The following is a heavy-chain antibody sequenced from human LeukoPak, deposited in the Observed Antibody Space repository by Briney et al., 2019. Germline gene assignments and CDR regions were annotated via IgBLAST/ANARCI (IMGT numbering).Heavy chain of an antibody. CDR3: ASRPPPGGYSYAHGDY. D-gene: IGHD5-18*01. CDR2: IYPGDSDT. CDR1: GYSFTSYW. V-gene: IGHV5-51*03. J-gene: IGHJ4*02. Sequence: GESLKISCKGSGYSFTSYWIGWVRQMPGKGLEWMGIIYPGDSDTRYSPSFQGQVTISADKSISTAYLQWSSLKASDTAMYYCASRPPPGGYSYAHGDYWGQGTLVTVSS.